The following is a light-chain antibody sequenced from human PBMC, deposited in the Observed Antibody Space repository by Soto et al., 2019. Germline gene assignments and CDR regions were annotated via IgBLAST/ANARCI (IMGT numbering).Light chain of an antibody. CDR2: KAS. J-gene: IGKJ1*01. V-gene: IGKV1-5*03. CDR3: QHYNSYPEA. CDR1: QTISTW. Sequence: QVTQPAPPLSASVANRVTITCRSSQTISTWMAWYQQKPGKAPKLLIYKASTLKSGVPSRFSGSGSGTECTLTISSLQPDDFATYYCQHYNSYPEAFSQGTKVDIK.